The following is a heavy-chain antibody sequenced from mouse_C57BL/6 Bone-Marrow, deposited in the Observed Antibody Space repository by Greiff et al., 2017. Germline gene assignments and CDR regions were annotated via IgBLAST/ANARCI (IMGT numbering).Heavy chain of an antibody. J-gene: IGHJ4*01. CDR3: GGSGLWPYYAMDY. V-gene: IGHV1-69*01. CDR2: IDPSDSYT. CDR1: GYTFTSYW. Sequence: VQLQQPGAELVMPGASVKLSCKASGYTFTSYWMHWVKQRPGQGLEWIGEIDPSDSYTNYNQKFKGKSTLTVDKSSSTAYMQLSSLTSEDSAVYYCGGSGLWPYYAMDYWGQGTSVTVSS. D-gene: IGHD1-1*02.